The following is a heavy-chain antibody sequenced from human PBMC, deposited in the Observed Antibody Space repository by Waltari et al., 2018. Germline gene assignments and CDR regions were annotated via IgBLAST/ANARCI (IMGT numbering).Heavy chain of an antibody. CDR2: INAGNCNT. D-gene: IGHD2-21*01. V-gene: IGHV1-3*01. Sequence: QVQLVQSGAEVKKPGASVKVSCKASGYTFTSYAMHWVRQAPGHRLEWMGWINAGNCNTKFSQEFLVRVTMTRDTSESTAYMELSSLRSEDTAVYYCARDRSAYCGGDCHDAFDIWGQGTMVTVSS. CDR1: GYTFTSYA. J-gene: IGHJ3*02. CDR3: ARDRSAYCGGDCHDAFDI.